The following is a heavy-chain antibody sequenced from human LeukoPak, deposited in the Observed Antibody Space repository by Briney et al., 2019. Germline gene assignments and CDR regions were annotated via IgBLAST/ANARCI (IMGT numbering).Heavy chain of an antibody. Sequence: PSETLSLTCTVSGGSISSGDYYWSWIRQPPGKGLEWIGYIYYSGSTYYNPSLKSRVTIAVDTSKNQFSLKLSSVTAADTAVYYCSRSYYDSSGYPDSFDIWGQGTMVTVSS. CDR1: GGSISSGDYY. CDR3: SRSYYDSSGYPDSFDI. J-gene: IGHJ3*02. CDR2: IYYSGST. V-gene: IGHV4-30-4*08. D-gene: IGHD3-22*01.